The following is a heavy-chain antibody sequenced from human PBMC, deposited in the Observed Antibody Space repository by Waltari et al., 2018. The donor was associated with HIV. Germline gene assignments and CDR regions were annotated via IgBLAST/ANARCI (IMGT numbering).Heavy chain of an antibody. CDR3: ARQSLGSFDY. Sequence: EVQLLESGGGLVQPGGSLRLSCATSGFTFSSLALSWVRQAPRKGLEWVSAITVSGGSTYYADSVKGRFTISRDNSKNTLYLQMDSLRAEDTAVYYCARQSLGSFDYWGQGTLVTVSS. J-gene: IGHJ4*02. V-gene: IGHV3-23*01. D-gene: IGHD7-27*01. CDR1: GFTFSSLA. CDR2: ITVSGGST.